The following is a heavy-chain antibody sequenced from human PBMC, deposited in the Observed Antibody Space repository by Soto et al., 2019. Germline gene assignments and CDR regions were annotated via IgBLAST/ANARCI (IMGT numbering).Heavy chain of an antibody. CDR2: GGSGGSR. CDR3: VKCRGRAYPHYYMDG. V-gene: IGHV3-23*01. D-gene: IGHD3-10*01. CDR1: GFTFSTYG. Sequence: GGSLRLSCVTSGFTFSTYGMTWVRQAPGKGLEWVSYGGSGGSRYYAESVKGRFTISRDNSKNTLSLEMNSLRAEDTATYYCVKCRGRAYPHYYMDGWGKGTTVTVAS. J-gene: IGHJ6*03.